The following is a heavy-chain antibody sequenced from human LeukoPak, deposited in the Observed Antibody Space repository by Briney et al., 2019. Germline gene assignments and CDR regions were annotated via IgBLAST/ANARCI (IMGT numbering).Heavy chain of an antibody. D-gene: IGHD6-19*01. CDR2: ISYDGNNE. J-gene: IGHJ5*02. V-gene: IGHV3-30*04. CDR1: GFTFSSSA. CDR3: ARDRSSGRTTWFDP. Sequence: GGSLRLSCAASGFTFSSSAMHWVRQAPGKGLEWVAFISYDGNNEYYADSVKGRFTISRDNSKNTLYLQTNSLRVEDTAVYYFARDRSSGRTTWFDPWGQGTLVTVPS.